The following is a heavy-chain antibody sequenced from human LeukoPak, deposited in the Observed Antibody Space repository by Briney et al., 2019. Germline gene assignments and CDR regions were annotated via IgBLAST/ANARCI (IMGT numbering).Heavy chain of an antibody. D-gene: IGHD2-2*01. V-gene: IGHV1-2*02. CDR1: GYAFTDYY. Sequence: GASVKVSCKASGYAFTDYYIHWARQAPGQGLEWMGWINPNSGGTNYAQKFQGRVTMTRDTSISTAYMELSRLGSDDTAVYYCARVHCSSTSCYLVGAFDYWGQGTLVTVSS. CDR2: INPNSGGT. J-gene: IGHJ4*02. CDR3: ARVHCSSTSCYLVGAFDY.